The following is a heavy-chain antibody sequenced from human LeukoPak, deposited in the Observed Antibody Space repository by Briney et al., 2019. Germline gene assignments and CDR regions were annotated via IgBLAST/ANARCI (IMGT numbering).Heavy chain of an antibody. J-gene: IGHJ4*02. V-gene: IGHV5-51*01. D-gene: IGHD2/OR15-2a*01. CDR3: VRLALYPGKFSFDY. CDR2: IFPPDSNT. Sequence: GESLKISCEASGYTFTTFWICWVRQMPGKGLEWVGIIFPPDSNTKYSPSFQDLVTVSADKSINTAYLQWSSLKASDTAIYYCVRLALYPGKFSFDYWGQGTLVTVSS. CDR1: GYTFTTFW.